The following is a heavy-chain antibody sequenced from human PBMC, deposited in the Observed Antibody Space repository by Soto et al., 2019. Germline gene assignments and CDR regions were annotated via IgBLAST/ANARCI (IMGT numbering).Heavy chain of an antibody. Sequence: PGGSLRLSCAASGFTFSSYAMSWVRQAPGKGLEWVSAISGSGGSTYYADSVKGRFTISRDNSKNTLYLQMNSPRAEDTAVYYCAKGGASGSYYMPGLYYFDYWGQGTLVTVSS. CDR1: GFTFSSYA. CDR3: AKGGASGSYYMPGLYYFDY. CDR2: ISGSGGST. D-gene: IGHD1-26*01. V-gene: IGHV3-23*01. J-gene: IGHJ4*02.